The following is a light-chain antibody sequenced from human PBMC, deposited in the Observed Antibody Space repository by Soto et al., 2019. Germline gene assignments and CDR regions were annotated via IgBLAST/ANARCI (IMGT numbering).Light chain of an antibody. CDR2: GAS. CDR1: QSVSSSY. V-gene: IGKV3-20*01. Sequence: EIVLTQSPGTLSLSPGERATLSCRASQSVSSSYLAWYQQKPGQAPRLLIYGASSRATGIPDRFRGSGSGTDFTLTLSRLEPEDFAVDYCQQYGSSPPITFGQGTRLEIK. J-gene: IGKJ5*01. CDR3: QQYGSSPPIT.